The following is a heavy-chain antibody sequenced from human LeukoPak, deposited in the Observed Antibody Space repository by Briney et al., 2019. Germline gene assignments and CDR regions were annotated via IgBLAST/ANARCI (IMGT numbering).Heavy chain of an antibody. J-gene: IGHJ4*02. CDR2: INPNSGGT. CDR1: GYTFTGYY. D-gene: IGHD3-10*02. Sequence: ASVKVSCKASGYTFTGYYMHWVRQAPGQGLEWMGWINPNSGGTNYAQKFQGRVTMTRDTSISTAYMELSRLRSDDTAVYYCARLLRTRFGELLFDYWGQGTLVTVSS. V-gene: IGHV1-2*02. CDR3: ARLLRTRFGELLFDY.